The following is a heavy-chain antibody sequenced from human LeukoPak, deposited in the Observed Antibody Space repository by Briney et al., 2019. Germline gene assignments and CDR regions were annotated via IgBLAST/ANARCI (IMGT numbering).Heavy chain of an antibody. CDR1: GYTFTSYD. V-gene: IGHV1-8*01. Sequence: ASVTVSCKASGYTFTSYDINWVRQATGQGPEWMGWMNPNSGNTGYAQKFQGRVTMTRNTSISTAYMELSSLRSEDTAVYYCARAPRWFQSSGEIDYRGQGTLVTVSS. CDR2: MNPNSGNT. D-gene: IGHD5-24*01. J-gene: IGHJ4*02. CDR3: ARAPRWFQSSGEIDY.